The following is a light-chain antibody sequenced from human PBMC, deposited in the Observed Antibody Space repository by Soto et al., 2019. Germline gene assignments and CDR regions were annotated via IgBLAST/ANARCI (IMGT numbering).Light chain of an antibody. CDR3: QQYNDWYT. CDR1: LSVSSN. Sequence: IVMTQSPATLSVSPGQRATLSCRASLSVSSNLAWYQHKPGQAPRLLIYGASTRATGIPARFSGSGSGTEFTLTINGLQSEDFAVYYSQQYNDWYTFGQGTKLEIK. J-gene: IGKJ2*01. CDR2: GAS. V-gene: IGKV3-15*01.